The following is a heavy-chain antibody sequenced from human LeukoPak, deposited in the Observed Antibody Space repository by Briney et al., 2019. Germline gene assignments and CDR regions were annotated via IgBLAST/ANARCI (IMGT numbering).Heavy chain of an antibody. CDR1: GITVSSNY. D-gene: IGHD6-19*01. J-gene: IGHJ5*02. CDR3: ARGRNIAVGRRWFDP. CDR2: IFSGGST. V-gene: IGHV3-53*05. Sequence: GGSLRLSCAASGITVSSNYMGWVRQAPGKGLEWASVIFSGGSTYYADSVKGRFTVSRDNSKNTLFLQMNSLRSEDTAVYYCARGRNIAVGRRWFDPWGQGTLVTVSS.